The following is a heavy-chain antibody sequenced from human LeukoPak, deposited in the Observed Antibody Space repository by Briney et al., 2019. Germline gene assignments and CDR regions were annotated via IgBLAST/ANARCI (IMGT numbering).Heavy chain of an antibody. CDR3: ASLYSGSYLTGIDY. CDR1: GFTFSSYW. D-gene: IGHD1-26*01. CDR2: IKQDGSEK. V-gene: IGHV3-7*01. J-gene: IGHJ4*02. Sequence: GGSLRLSCAASGFTFSSYWMSWVRQAPGKGLEWVANIKQDGSEKYYVDSVKGRFTISRDDAKNSLYLQMNSLRAEDTAVYYCASLYSGSYLTGIDYWGQGTLVTVSS.